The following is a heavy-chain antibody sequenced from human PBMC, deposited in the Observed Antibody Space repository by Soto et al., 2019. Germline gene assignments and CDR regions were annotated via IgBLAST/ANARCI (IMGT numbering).Heavy chain of an antibody. J-gene: IGHJ6*02. Sequence: SETLSLTCTVSGGSISSGDYYWSWIRHPPGKGLEWIGYIYYSGSTYYNPSLKSRVTISVDTSKNQFSLKLSSVTAADTAVYYCARDSYDILTGIYYYGMDVWGQGTTVTVSS. CDR3: ARDSYDILTGIYYYGMDV. D-gene: IGHD3-9*01. CDR2: IYYSGST. V-gene: IGHV4-30-4*01. CDR1: GGSISSGDYY.